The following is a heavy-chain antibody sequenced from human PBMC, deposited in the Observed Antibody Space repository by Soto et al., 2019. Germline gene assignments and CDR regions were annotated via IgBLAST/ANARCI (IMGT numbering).Heavy chain of an antibody. V-gene: IGHV3-23*01. CDR1: GFTFSSYA. D-gene: IGHD6-13*01. CDR3: AKDRDAYSSSWSFDY. CDR2: ISGSGGST. Sequence: GGSLRLSCAASGFTFSSYAMSWVRQAPGKGLEWVSAISGSGGSTYYADSVEGRFTVSRDNSKNKLNLKMNMQRAEDKAVYYCAKDRDAYSSSWSFDYWGQGTLVTVSS. J-gene: IGHJ4*02.